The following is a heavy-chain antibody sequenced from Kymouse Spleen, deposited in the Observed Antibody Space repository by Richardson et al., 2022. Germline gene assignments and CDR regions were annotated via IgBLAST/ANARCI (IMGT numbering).Heavy chain of an antibody. J-gene: IGHJ4*02. CDR3: ARVYSIFFDY. CDR1: GGSFSGYY. Sequence: QVQLQQWGAGLLKPSETLSLTCAVYGGSFSGYYWSWIRQPPGKGLEWIGEINHSGSTNYNPSLKSRVTISVDTSKNQFSLKLSSVTAADTAVYYCARVYSIFFDYWGQGTLVTVSS. D-gene: IGHD4-11,IGHD4-11*01. CDR2: INHSGST. V-gene: IGHV4-34*01.